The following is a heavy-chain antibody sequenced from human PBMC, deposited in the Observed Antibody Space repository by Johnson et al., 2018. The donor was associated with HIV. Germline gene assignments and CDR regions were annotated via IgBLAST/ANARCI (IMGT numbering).Heavy chain of an antibody. CDR1: GFIFSNAW. CDR3: ARGERGVGNYGADNDAFDI. Sequence: VHLVESGGGAVQPGTSLRLSCVASGFIFSNAWMHWVRQAPGKGLEWVGRIKSKTHGETTDYAAPVKGRFIISRDDSKTTLYLQMNSLKIEDTAVCYCARGERGVGNYGADNDAFDIWGQGTMVTVSS. D-gene: IGHD4/OR15-4a*01. V-gene: IGHV3-15*01. J-gene: IGHJ3*02. CDR2: IKSKTHGETT.